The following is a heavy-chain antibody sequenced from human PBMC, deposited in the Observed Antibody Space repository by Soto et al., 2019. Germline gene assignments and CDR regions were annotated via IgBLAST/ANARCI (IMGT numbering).Heavy chain of an antibody. Sequence: ASVKVSCKASGYTFTAFYIYWVRQAPGQGLEWVGRINPKNGDTIYAQRFQGRVTMTRDTSISTAYLELSSLRSDDTAFYYCATFQQAPGGIDFWGQGTLVTVSS. V-gene: IGHV1-2*06. J-gene: IGHJ4*02. D-gene: IGHD2-8*02. CDR2: INPKNGDT. CDR1: GYTFTAFY. CDR3: ATFQQAPGGIDF.